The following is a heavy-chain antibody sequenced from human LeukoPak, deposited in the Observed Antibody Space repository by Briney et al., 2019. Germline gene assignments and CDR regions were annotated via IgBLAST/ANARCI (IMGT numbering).Heavy chain of an antibody. CDR2: IIPIFGTA. Sequence: SVKVSCKASGGTFSSYAISWVRQAPGQGLEWMGGIIPIFGTANYAQKFQGRVTITADESTSTAYMELSSLRSEDTAVYYCARTRVVVAAKAGDLAGWFDPWGQGTLVTVSS. D-gene: IGHD2-15*01. CDR1: GGTFSSYA. V-gene: IGHV1-69*13. CDR3: ARTRVVVAAKAGDLAGWFDP. J-gene: IGHJ5*02.